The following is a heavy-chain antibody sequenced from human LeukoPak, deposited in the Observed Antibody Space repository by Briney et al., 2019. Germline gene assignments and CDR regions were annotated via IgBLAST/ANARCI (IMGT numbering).Heavy chain of an antibody. V-gene: IGHV3-7*01. CDR1: GFTFSNFW. D-gene: IGHD3-10*02. CDR2: IKQDGSEK. J-gene: IGHJ6*04. CDR3: AELGITMIGGV. Sequence: GGSLRLSCAASGFTFSNFWMSWVRQAPGKGLDWVANIKQDGSEKNYVDSVKGRFTISRDSAKNSLYLQMSSLRAEDTAVYYCAELGITMIGGVWGKGTTVTISS.